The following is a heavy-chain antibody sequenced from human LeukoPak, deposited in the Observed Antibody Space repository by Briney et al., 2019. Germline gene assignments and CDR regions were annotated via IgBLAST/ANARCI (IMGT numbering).Heavy chain of an antibody. Sequence: SETLSLTCTVSGGSISSSSYYWGWIRQPPGKGLEWIGSIYYSGSTYYNPSLKSRVTISVDTSKNQFSLKLSSVTVADTAVYYCSPYCSSTSCSTRKAFDIWGQGTMVTVSS. CDR3: SPYCSSTSCSTRKAFDI. CDR2: IYYSGST. V-gene: IGHV4-39*07. D-gene: IGHD2-2*01. J-gene: IGHJ3*02. CDR1: GGSISSSSYY.